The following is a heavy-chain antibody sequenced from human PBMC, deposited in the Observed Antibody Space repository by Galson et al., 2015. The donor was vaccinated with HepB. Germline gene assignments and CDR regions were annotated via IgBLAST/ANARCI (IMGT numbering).Heavy chain of an antibody. CDR3: TRDDLWNGSGSYPQNYYYYYGMDV. CDR1: GFTFGDYA. J-gene: IGHJ6*02. CDR2: IRSKAYGGTT. V-gene: IGHV3-49*04. Sequence: SLRLSCAASGFTFGDYAMSWVRQAPGKGLEWVGFIRSKAYGGTTEYAASVKGRFTISRDDSKSIAYLQMNSLKTEDTAVYYCTRDDLWNGSGSYPQNYYYYYGMDVWGQGTTVTVSS. D-gene: IGHD3-10*01.